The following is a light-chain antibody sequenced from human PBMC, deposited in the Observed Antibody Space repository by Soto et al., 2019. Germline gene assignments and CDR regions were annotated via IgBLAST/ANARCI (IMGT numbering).Light chain of an antibody. CDR2: GAS. CDR3: HQYASSPLT. V-gene: IGKV3-20*01. J-gene: IGKJ4*01. CDR1: QSVAKNF. Sequence: EIVLTQSPGTLSLSPGERATLSCRASQSVAKNFLAWYQQKPGQAPRLLIYGASSKASGIPDRLSGSGSGTDFTLTISRLEPEDFAVFYCHQYASSPLTFGGGTKVEI.